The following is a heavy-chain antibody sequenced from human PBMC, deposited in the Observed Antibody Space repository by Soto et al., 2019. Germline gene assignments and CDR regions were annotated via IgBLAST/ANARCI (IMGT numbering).Heavy chain of an antibody. CDR1: GFTFSSYA. D-gene: IGHD3-3*01. CDR3: AKTPVRSLGIYYFDY. J-gene: IGHJ4*02. CDR2: ISGSGGST. V-gene: IGHV3-23*01. Sequence: PGGSLRLSCAASGFTFSSYAMSWVRQAPGKGLEWVSAISGSGGSTYYADSVKGRFTISRDNSKNTLYLQMNSLRAEDTAVYYCAKTPVRSLGIYYFDYWGQGTLVTVSS.